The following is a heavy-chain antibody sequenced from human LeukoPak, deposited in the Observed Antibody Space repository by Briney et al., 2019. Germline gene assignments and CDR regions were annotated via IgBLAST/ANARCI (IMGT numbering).Heavy chain of an antibody. CDR1: GFTVSSNY. V-gene: IGHV3-66*01. Sequence: GGSLRLSCAASGFTVSSNYMSWVRQAPEKGLEWVSVIYSGGSTYYADSVKGRFTISRDNSKNTLYLQMNSLRAEDTAVYYCARDTPGYGMDVWGQGTTVTVSS. CDR2: IYSGGST. J-gene: IGHJ6*02. CDR3: ARDTPGYGMDV.